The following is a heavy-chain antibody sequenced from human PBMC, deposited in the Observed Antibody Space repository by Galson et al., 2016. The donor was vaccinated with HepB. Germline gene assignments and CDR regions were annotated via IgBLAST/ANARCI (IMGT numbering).Heavy chain of an antibody. CDR3: AQDVTAYCAGYCPTPLDN. V-gene: IGHV3-30*18. J-gene: IGHJ4*02. D-gene: IGHD2-21*01. CDR2: MSYHGKNE. CDR1: RLTFRDYG. Sequence: SLRLSCAASRLTFRDYGIHWVRQAPGEGLEWVAFMSYHGKNEYYADSVMGRFTLSRDSNENTLSLQMNSLRPADTAVYYCAQDVTAYCAGYCPTPLDNWGQGTLVIVSP.